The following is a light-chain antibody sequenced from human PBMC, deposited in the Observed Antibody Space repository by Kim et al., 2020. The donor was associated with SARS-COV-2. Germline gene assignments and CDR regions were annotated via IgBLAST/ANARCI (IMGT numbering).Light chain of an antibody. CDR3: AAWDDSLNGPV. CDR2: SDN. Sequence: GQGVTIACSGSRSNIGRNTVSWCQQLPGTAPKLLICSDNQRPSGVPDRFSGSKSGTSASLAISGLQSEDEADYYCAAWDDSLNGPVFGGGTQLTVL. CDR1: RSNIGRNT. J-gene: IGLJ3*02. V-gene: IGLV1-44*01.